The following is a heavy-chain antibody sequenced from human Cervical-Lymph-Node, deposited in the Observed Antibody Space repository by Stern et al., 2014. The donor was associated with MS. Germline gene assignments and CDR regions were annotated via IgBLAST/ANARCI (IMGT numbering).Heavy chain of an antibody. J-gene: IGHJ4*02. Sequence: VQLVESGAEVKKPGASVKVSCMASGYSFTSYFINWVRQAPGQGRDWWVIISMSAGNTTDAQKFQGRVVMTSDTSTGTVYMELSSLRSEDTAVYYCARDEGADYWGQGTLVTVSS. CDR3: ARDEGADY. V-gene: IGHV1-46*01. CDR1: GYSFTSYF. CDR2: ISMSAGNT.